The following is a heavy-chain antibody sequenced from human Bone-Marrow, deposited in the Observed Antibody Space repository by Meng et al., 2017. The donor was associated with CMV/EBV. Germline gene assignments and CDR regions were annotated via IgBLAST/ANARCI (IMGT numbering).Heavy chain of an antibody. CDR2: IIPIFGTA. CDR1: GGTFSSYA. J-gene: IGHJ4*02. CDR3: ARGLYADIVATPFDY. V-gene: IGHV1-69*12. D-gene: IGHD5-12*01. Sequence: QVHVGQAGAEVKKTGSSVKVSGKASGGTFSSYAISWVRQAPGQGLEWMGGIIPIFGTANYAQKFQGRVTITADESTSTAYMELSSLRSEDTAVYYCARGLYADIVATPFDYWGQGTLVTVSS.